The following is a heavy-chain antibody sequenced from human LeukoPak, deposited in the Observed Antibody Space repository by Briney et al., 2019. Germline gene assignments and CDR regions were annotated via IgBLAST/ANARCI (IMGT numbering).Heavy chain of an antibody. V-gene: IGHV1-18*04. CDR2: ISGFNGHT. J-gene: IGHJ6*03. Sequence: PRASVKVSCKASGYTFSNYGMSWLRQAPGHGLEWMGWISGFNGHTKYSQKSQGRATMTTDTSTSTAYMEVRSLRSDDTAVYYCARAWLRRKYYYYMDVWGKGTTVTVSS. D-gene: IGHD5-12*01. CDR3: ARAWLRRKYYYYMDV. CDR1: GYTFSNYG.